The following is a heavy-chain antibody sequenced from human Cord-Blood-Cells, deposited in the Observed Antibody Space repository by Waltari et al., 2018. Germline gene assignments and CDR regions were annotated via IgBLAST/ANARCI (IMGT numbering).Heavy chain of an antibody. CDR2: INPNSGGT. V-gene: IGHV1-2*04. D-gene: IGHD6-6*01. CDR3: ARVGFSGSSFDY. Sequence: QVQLVQSGAEVKKPGASVKVTCQASGYTFTGYYIHWVRQAPGQGLEWMGWINPNSGGTNYAQKFQGWVTMTRDTSISTAYMELSRLRSDDTAVYYGARVGFSGSSFDYWGQGTLVTVSS. CDR1: GYTFTGYY. J-gene: IGHJ4*02.